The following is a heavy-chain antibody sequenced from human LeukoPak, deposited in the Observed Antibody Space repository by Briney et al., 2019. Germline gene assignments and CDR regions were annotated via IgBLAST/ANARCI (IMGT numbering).Heavy chain of an antibody. CDR2: IYTSGST. D-gene: IGHD5-12*01. CDR3: ARDGGGYDFPQGTYYYYYYGMDV. J-gene: IGHJ6*02. CDR1: GGSICSYY. Sequence: PSETLSLTCTVSGGSICSYYWSWIRQPAGKGLEWIGRIYTSGSTNYNPSLKSRVTMSVDTSKNQFSLKLSSVTAVDTAVYYCARDGGGYDFPQGTYYYYYYGMDVWGQGTTVTVSS. V-gene: IGHV4-4*07.